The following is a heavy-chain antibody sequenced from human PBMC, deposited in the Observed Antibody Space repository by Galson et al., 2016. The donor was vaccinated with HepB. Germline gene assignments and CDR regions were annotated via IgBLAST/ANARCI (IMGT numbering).Heavy chain of an antibody. D-gene: IGHD4-17*01. CDR1: GFTFSDYY. Sequence: SLRLSCAASGFTFSDYYMNWIRQAPGKGLEWVSYISSSGSTIYYADSMRGRFTISRDTAKNSLYLQMNSLRAEDTAMYYCAKATYAAFDIWGHGTMVTVSS. CDR2: ISSSGSTI. V-gene: IGHV3-11*01. J-gene: IGHJ3*02. CDR3: AKATYAAFDI.